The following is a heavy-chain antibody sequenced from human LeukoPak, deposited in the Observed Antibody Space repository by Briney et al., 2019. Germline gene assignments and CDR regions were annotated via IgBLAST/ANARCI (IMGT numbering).Heavy chain of an antibody. D-gene: IGHD6-19*01. CDR3: ARHSQGIAVAGTLSPDDY. CDR1: GYTFIDYS. V-gene: IGHV5-51*01. Sequence: GESLNISCQGSGYTFIDYSIAWVRQMPGKGLEWMGFIHPADSHTTYSPSFQGQVTFSADKSTNTAYLQWRSLKASDTAMYYCARHSQGIAVAGTLSPDDYWGQGTLVTVSS. J-gene: IGHJ4*02. CDR2: IHPADSHT.